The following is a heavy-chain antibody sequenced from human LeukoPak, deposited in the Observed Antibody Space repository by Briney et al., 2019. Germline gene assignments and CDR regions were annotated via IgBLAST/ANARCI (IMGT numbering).Heavy chain of an antibody. J-gene: IGHJ4*02. D-gene: IGHD1-7*01. CDR2: FDPEDGET. Sequence: ASVKVSCKVSGYTLTGLSMHWVRQAPGKGLEWMGGFDPEDGETIYAQKFQGRVTMTEDTSTDTAYMELSSLRSEDTAVYYCATLLNDNWNYIFGYWGQGTLVTVSS. CDR3: ATLLNDNWNYIFGY. CDR1: GYTLTGLS. V-gene: IGHV1-24*01.